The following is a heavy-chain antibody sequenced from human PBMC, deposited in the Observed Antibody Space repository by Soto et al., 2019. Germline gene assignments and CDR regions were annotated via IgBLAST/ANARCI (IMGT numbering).Heavy chain of an antibody. D-gene: IGHD6-19*01. CDR3: ASQATGWYPDY. V-gene: IGHV4-31*03. Sequence: QVELQESGPGLVNPSQTLSLTCTVSGGSISSGGYYWSWIRQHPGKGLEWIGYIYDGGGTYYNPSLKSRVTISLDTSKNQFSLNLSSVTAADTAVYYCASQATGWYPDYWGQGTLVTVSS. CDR2: IYDGGGT. CDR1: GGSISSGGYY. J-gene: IGHJ4*02.